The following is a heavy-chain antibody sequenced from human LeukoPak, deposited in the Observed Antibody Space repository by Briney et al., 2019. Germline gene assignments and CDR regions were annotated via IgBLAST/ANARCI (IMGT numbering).Heavy chain of an antibody. V-gene: IGHV3-15*01. D-gene: IGHD3-3*01. Sequence: GGSLRLSCAASGFTFSNAWMSWFRQAPGKGLEWVGRIKSKTDGGTTDYAAPVKGRFTISRDDSKNTLYLQMNSLKTEDTAVYYCTTPDYDFWSGYYTDDYWGQGTLVTVSS. J-gene: IGHJ4*02. CDR1: GFTFSNAW. CDR2: IKSKTDGGTT. CDR3: TTPDYDFWSGYYTDDY.